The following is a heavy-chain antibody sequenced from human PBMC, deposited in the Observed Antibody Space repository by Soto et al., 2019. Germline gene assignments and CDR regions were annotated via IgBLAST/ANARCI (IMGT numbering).Heavy chain of an antibody. J-gene: IGHJ6*02. V-gene: IGHV3-7*04. CDR3: ARHDYYDSSGSSYYGMDV. CDR2: IKQDGSQK. D-gene: IGHD3-22*01. Sequence: AGGSLRFSCAASGFTCSRYWMSSVRQGPGKGLEWVANIKQDGSQKNYVDSVKGRVTISRDNAKNSLYLQMNSLRAEDTAVYYCARHDYYDSSGSSYYGMDVWGQGTTVTSP. CDR1: GFTCSRYW.